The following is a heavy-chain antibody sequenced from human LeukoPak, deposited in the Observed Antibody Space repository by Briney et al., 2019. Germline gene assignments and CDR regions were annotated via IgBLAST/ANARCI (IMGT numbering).Heavy chain of an antibody. CDR3: ARDGDGYNYKLDY. CDR1: GFTFSSYS. V-gene: IGHV3-23*01. J-gene: IGHJ4*02. CDR2: ISGSGGNT. Sequence: GGSLRLSCAASGFTFSSYSLNWVRQAPGKGLEWVSTISGSGGNTFYADSVKGRFTISRDNAKNSLYLQMNSLRAEDTAVYYCARDGDGYNYKLDYWGQGTLVTVSS. D-gene: IGHD5-24*01.